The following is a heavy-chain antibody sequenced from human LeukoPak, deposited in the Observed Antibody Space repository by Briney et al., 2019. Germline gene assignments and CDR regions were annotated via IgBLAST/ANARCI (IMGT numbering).Heavy chain of an antibody. J-gene: IGHJ4*02. V-gene: IGHV3-66*01. CDR2: IYSGGST. CDR1: GFTVSSNY. Sequence: PGGSLRLSCAASGFTVSSNYMSWVRQAPWKGLEWVSVIYSGGSTYYADSVKGRFTISRDNSKNTLYLQMNSLRAEDTAVYYCARVPSGTQFDYWGQGTLVIVSS. CDR3: ARVPSGTQFDY.